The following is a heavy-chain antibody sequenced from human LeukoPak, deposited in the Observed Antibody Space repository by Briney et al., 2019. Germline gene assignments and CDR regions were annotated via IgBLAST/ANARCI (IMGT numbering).Heavy chain of an antibody. CDR1: GFTFSSYA. J-gene: IGHJ6*03. CDR2: ISYDGSNK. D-gene: IGHD3-10*01. V-gene: IGHV3-30*04. Sequence: PGGSLRLSCAASGFTFSSYAMHWVRQAPGKGLEWVAVISYDGSNKYYADSVKGRFTISRDNSKNTLYLQMNSLRAEDTAVYYCARDPYYYGSGSYQRPYYHYYYMDVWGKGTTVTVSS. CDR3: ARDPYYYGSGSYQRPYYHYYYMDV.